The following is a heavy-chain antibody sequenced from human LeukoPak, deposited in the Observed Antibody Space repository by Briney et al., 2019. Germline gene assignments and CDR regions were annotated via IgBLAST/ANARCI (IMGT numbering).Heavy chain of an antibody. Sequence: GGSLRLSCAASGFTFSGSAMHWVRQAPGKGLEWVSVIYSGGSTYYADSVKGRFTISRDNSKNTLYLQMNSLRAEDTAVYYRARESEAYGSGSKHAFDIWGQGTMVTVSS. V-gene: IGHV3-53*05. J-gene: IGHJ3*02. CDR1: GFTFSGSA. D-gene: IGHD3-10*01. CDR3: ARESEAYGSGSKHAFDI. CDR2: IYSGGST.